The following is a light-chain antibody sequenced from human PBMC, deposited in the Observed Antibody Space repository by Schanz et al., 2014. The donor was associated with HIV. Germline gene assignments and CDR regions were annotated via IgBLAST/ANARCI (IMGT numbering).Light chain of an antibody. Sequence: QSALTQPPSASGSPGQSVTISCTGTSSDVGIYNFVSWYQQHPGKAPKLIIYDVNNRPSGISNRFSGSKSGNTASLTISGLQPEDEADYYCSSLTTSSAPVFGTGTKVT. J-gene: IGLJ1*01. CDR2: DVN. CDR3: SSLTTSSAPV. V-gene: IGLV2-18*02. CDR1: SSDVGIYNF.